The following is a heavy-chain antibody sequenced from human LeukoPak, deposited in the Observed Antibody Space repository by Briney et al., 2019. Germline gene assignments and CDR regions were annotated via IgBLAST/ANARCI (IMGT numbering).Heavy chain of an antibody. CDR2: IYTSGST. CDR3: ARVRGYYYDKDAFDI. V-gene: IGHV4-61*02. D-gene: IGHD3-22*01. Sequence: SETLSLTCTVSSGSISSGSYYWSWIRQPAGKGLEWIGRIYTSGSTNYNPSLKSRVTISVDTSKNQFSLKLSSVTAADTAVYYCARVRGYYYDKDAFDIWGQGAMVTVSS. CDR1: SGSISSGSYY. J-gene: IGHJ3*02.